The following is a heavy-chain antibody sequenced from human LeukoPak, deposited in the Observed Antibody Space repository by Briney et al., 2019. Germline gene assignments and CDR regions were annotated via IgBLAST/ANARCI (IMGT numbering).Heavy chain of an antibody. V-gene: IGHV3-23*01. CDR3: AKDLVVPYYFDY. D-gene: IGHD2-15*01. J-gene: IGHJ4*02. CDR1: GFTFSSDA. Sequence: PGGSLRLSCAASGFTFSSDAMSWVRQAPGKGLEWVSAISGSGGSTYYADSVKGRFTISRDNSKNTLYLQMNSLRAEDTAVYYCAKDLVVPYYFDYWGQGTLVTVSS. CDR2: ISGSGGST.